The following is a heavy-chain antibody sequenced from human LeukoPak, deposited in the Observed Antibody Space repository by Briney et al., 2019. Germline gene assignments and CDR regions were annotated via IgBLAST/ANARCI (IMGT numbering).Heavy chain of an antibody. V-gene: IGHV3-30*04. CDR2: ISYDGSNK. J-gene: IGHJ6*02. CDR3: ARAGMDV. Sequence: AGGSLRLSCAASGSTFSSYAMHWVRQAPGKGLEWVAVISYDGSNKYYADSVKGRFTISRDNSKNTLYLQMNSLRDEDTAVYYCARAGMDVWGQGTTVTVSS. CDR1: GSTFSSYA.